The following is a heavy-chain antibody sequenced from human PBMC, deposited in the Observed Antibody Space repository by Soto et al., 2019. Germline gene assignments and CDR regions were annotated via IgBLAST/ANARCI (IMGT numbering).Heavy chain of an antibody. J-gene: IGHJ4*02. CDR1: GFTFSSYA. Sequence: GGSLRLSCAASGFTFSSYAMSWVRQAPGKGLEWVAAISGGGGSTYYADSVKGRFTISRDNSKNTLYLQMNSLRAEDTAVYYCTKSLYSTGWLFFDYWGQGALVTVSS. D-gene: IGHD6-19*01. CDR3: TKSLYSTGWLFFDY. V-gene: IGHV3-23*01. CDR2: ISGGGGST.